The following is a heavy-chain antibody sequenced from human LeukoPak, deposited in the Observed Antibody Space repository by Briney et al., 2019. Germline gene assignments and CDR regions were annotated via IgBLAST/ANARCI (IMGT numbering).Heavy chain of an antibody. CDR2: ISSAGIT. Sequence: RGSLRLSCAASGFTVSSSYKSWVRQAPGKGLEWVSIISSAGITYSTDSVKGRFNIPRDNSKNTVYLQENSLRGEDTAVYYCARDLEAANTYYFDFGGGGTSVSVSS. CDR1: GFTVSSSY. V-gene: IGHV3-66*01. CDR3: ARDLEAANTYYFDF. D-gene: IGHD6-13*01. J-gene: IGHJ4*02.